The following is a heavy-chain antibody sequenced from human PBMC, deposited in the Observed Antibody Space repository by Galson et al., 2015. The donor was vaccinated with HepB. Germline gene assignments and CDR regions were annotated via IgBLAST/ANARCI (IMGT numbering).Heavy chain of an antibody. CDR3: ARADFWSGYRFDP. Sequence: SLRLSCAASGFTFSSYWMHWVRQAPGKGXXXVSXXXSXXSSTXXXDSVKGRFTISRENXKNTLYLQMNSLRAEDTAVYYCARADFWSGYRFDPWGQGTLVTVSS. D-gene: IGHD3-3*01. CDR2: XXSXXSST. CDR1: GFTFSSYW. V-gene: IGHV3-74*01. J-gene: IGHJ5*02.